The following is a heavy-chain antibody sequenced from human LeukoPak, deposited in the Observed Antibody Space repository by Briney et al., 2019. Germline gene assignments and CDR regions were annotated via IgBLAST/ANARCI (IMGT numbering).Heavy chain of an antibody. CDR2: ISSSSSYI. CDR3: ARKGTGDFWSGYISYYHYYYMDV. J-gene: IGHJ6*03. Sequence: GFLRLSCSASGFTFISYSMNWVRQAPGKGLEWVSSISSSSSYIYYADSVKGRFTISRENAKNSLSLQMNSLRAEDTAVYYCARKGTGDFWSGYISYYHYYYMDVWGKGTTVTVSS. D-gene: IGHD3-3*01. CDR1: GFTFISYS. V-gene: IGHV3-21*01.